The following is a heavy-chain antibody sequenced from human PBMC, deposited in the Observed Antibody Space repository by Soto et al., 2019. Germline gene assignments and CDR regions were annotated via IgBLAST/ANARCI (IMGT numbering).Heavy chain of an antibody. CDR3: ARDLLGSSWYL. D-gene: IGHD6-13*01. V-gene: IGHV4-38-2*02. CDR1: GYSISSGYY. CDR2: LYHSGST. Sequence: TLSLTCTVSGYSISSGYYWGWIRQPPGKGLEWVGSLYHSGSTYFNPSLKSRVTISVDTSKNQFSLNLNSVTAADTAVYYCARDLLGSSWYLWGQGTLVTVSS. J-gene: IGHJ5*02.